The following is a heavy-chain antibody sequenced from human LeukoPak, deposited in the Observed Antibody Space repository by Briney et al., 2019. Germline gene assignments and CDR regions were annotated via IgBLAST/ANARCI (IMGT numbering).Heavy chain of an antibody. Sequence: ASVKVSCKASGYTFTGYYMHWVRQAPGQGLEWLEWINPNSGGTNYAQKFQGRVTMTRDTSISTAYMELSRLRSDDTAVYYCARDGHYDFWSGYSDYWGQGTLVTVSS. CDR3: ARDGHYDFWSGYSDY. D-gene: IGHD3-3*01. CDR1: GYTFTGYY. CDR2: INPNSGGT. V-gene: IGHV1-2*02. J-gene: IGHJ4*02.